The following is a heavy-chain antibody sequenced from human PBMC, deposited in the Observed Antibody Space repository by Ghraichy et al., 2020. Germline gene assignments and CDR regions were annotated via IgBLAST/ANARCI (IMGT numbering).Heavy chain of an antibody. CDR1: GFIFSNYG. J-gene: IGHJ3*02. D-gene: IGHD3-10*01. V-gene: IGHV3-33*01. Sequence: SCGASGFIFSNYGMHWVRQAPGKGLEWLAGIWYDGSNKYYADSLKCRFTISRDNSTNTLYLQMNSLRAEDTGVYYCARDLYGFVGEGNAFDILGQGKMVTVSS. CDR3: ARDLYGFVGEGNAFDI. CDR2: IWYDGSNK.